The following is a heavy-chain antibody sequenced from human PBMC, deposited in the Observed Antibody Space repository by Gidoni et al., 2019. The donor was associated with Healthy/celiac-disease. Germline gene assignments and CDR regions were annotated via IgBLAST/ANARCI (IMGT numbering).Heavy chain of an antibody. V-gene: IGHV3-48*01. J-gene: IGHJ3*02. CDR3: ARDKEQKTGAFDI. D-gene: IGHD1-1*01. Sequence: EVQLVESGGGLVQPGGSLRLSCAASGFTFSSYSMNWVRQAPGKGLEWVSYISSSSSTIYYADSVKGRFTISRDNAKNSLYLQMNSLRAEDTAVYYCARDKEQKTGAFDIWGQGTMVTVSS. CDR1: GFTFSSYS. CDR2: ISSSSSTI.